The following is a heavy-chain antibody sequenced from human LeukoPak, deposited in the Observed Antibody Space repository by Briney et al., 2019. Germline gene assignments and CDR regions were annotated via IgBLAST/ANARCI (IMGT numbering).Heavy chain of an antibody. Sequence: SETLSLTCAVYGGSFSGYYWSWIRQPPGKGLEWIGEINHSGSTNYNPSLKNRVTISVDMSKNQFSLKLSSVTAADTAVYYCARLRNWFDPWGQGTLVTVSS. V-gene: IGHV4-34*01. CDR3: ARLRNWFDP. CDR1: GGSFSGYY. J-gene: IGHJ5*02. CDR2: INHSGST. D-gene: IGHD4-17*01.